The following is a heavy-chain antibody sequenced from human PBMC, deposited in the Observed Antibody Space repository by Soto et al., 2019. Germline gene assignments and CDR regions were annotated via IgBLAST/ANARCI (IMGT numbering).Heavy chain of an antibody. V-gene: IGHV3-33*01. Sequence: QVQLVEAGGGVVQPGRSLRLSCAASGFTFSSYGMHWVRQAPGKGLEWVAVIWYDGSNKYYADSVKGRFTISRDNSKNTLYLQMNSLRAEDTAVYYCARDQYTPYCSSTSCYNYYYYGMDVWGQGTTVTVSS. CDR2: IWYDGSNK. CDR3: ARDQYTPYCSSTSCYNYYYYGMDV. D-gene: IGHD2-2*02. J-gene: IGHJ6*02. CDR1: GFTFSSYG.